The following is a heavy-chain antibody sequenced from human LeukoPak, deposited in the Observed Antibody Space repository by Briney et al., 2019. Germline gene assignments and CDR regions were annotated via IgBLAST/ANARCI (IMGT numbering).Heavy chain of an antibody. D-gene: IGHD3-10*02. CDR1: GFTFSSYA. V-gene: IGHV3-48*03. J-gene: IGHJ6*04. Sequence: GGSLRLSCAASGFTFSSYAMNWVRQAPGKGLEWVSYISSSGSTIYYADSVKGRFTISRDNAKNSLYLQMSSLRAEDTAVYYCAELGITMIGGVWGKGTTVTISS. CDR2: ISSSGSTI. CDR3: AELGITMIGGV.